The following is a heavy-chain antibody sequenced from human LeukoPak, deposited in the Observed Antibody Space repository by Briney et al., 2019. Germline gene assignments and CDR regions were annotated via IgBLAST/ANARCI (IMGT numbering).Heavy chain of an antibody. Sequence: GGSLRLSCAASGFTFSSYGMHWVRQAPRKGLEWVSSISSSGGSTYYADSVKGRFTISRDNSKNTLYLQMNSLRAGDTAVYYCAKARSMDLWTVPFDHWGQGTLVTVSS. D-gene: IGHD3-10*01. V-gene: IGHV3-23*01. CDR3: AKARSMDLWTVPFDH. CDR2: ISSSGGST. CDR1: GFTFSSYG. J-gene: IGHJ4*02.